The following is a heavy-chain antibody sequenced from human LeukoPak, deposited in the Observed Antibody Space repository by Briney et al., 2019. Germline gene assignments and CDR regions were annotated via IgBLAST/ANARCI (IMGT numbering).Heavy chain of an antibody. CDR3: AKDRSPYCSGGSCYSGEFDY. CDR1: GFTFSSYG. V-gene: IGHV3-30*18. D-gene: IGHD2-15*01. CDR2: ISYDGSNK. Sequence: GGSLRLSCAASGFTFSSYGMHWVRQAPGKGLEWVAVISYDGSNKYYADSVKGRFTISRDNSKNTPYLQMNSLRAEDTAVYYCAKDRSPYCSGGSCYSGEFDYWGQGTLVTVSS. J-gene: IGHJ4*02.